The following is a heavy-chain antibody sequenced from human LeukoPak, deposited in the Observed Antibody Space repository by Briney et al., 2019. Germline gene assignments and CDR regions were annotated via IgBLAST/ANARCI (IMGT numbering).Heavy chain of an antibody. CDR3: ARAPVDFWSGYHLSPYYYYGMDV. V-gene: IGHV3-21*01. D-gene: IGHD3-3*01. CDR1: GFTFSSYS. J-gene: IGHJ6*02. Sequence: PGGSLRLSCAASGFTFSSYSMNWVRQAPGKGLEWVSSISSSSSYIYYADSVKGRFTISRDNAKNSLYLQMNSLRAEDTAVYYCARAPVDFWSGYHLSPYYYYGMDVWGQGTTVTVSS. CDR2: ISSSSSYI.